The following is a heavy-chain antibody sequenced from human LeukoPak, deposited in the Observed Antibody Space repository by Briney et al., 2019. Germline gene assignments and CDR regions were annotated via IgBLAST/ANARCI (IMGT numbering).Heavy chain of an antibody. CDR3: ASRIDFWSGYYFDY. Sequence: PSETLSLTCTVSGGSISSYYWSWIRQPPEKGLEWIGYIYYSGSTNYNPSLKSRVTISVDRSKNQFSLKLSSVTAADTAVYYCASRIDFWSGYYFDYWGQGTLVTVSS. D-gene: IGHD3-3*01. V-gene: IGHV4-59*12. J-gene: IGHJ4*02. CDR1: GGSISSYY. CDR2: IYYSGST.